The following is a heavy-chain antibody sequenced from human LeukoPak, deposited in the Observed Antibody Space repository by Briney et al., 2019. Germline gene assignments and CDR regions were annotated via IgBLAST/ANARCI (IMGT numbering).Heavy chain of an antibody. CDR3: AAYYYDYSPKAV. D-gene: IGHD3-22*01. CDR1: GFSFSSYE. Sequence: PGGSLRLSCAASGFSFSSYEMNWVRQAPGKGLGWVSYISSSDSAIDYVDSVKGRFTISRDNAKNSVYLQMNSLRAEDTAFYYCAAYYYDYSPKAVWGQGTLVTVSS. CDR2: ISSSDSAI. J-gene: IGHJ3*01. V-gene: IGHV3-48*03.